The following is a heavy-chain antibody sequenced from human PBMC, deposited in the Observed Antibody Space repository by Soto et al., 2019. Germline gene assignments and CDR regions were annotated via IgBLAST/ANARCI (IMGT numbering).Heavy chain of an antibody. CDR3: ARLEATRTTWLAGPYNWFDP. CDR1: CYSFISHS. J-gene: IGHJ5*02. CDR2: IYPGDSDT. D-gene: IGHD5-12*01. V-gene: IGHV5-51*01. Sequence: GESLKNSCKASCYSFISHSMVWVRQKPGKSLEWMGIIYPGDSDTRYSPSFQGQVTISADKSSSTAYLHWSSLKASDTAMYYCARLEATRTTWLAGPYNWFDPWGEGTLVTVSS.